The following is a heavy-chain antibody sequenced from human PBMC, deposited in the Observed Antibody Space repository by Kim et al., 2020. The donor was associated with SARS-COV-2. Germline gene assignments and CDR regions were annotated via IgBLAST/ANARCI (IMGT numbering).Heavy chain of an antibody. CDR3: AKDGTIFGVVTPAGYFDL. CDR2: ISGSGGST. D-gene: IGHD3-3*01. J-gene: IGHJ2*01. V-gene: IGHV3-23*01. Sequence: GGSLRLSCAASGFTFSSYAMSWVRQAPGKGLEWVSAISGSGGSTYYADSVKGRFTISRDNSKNTLYLQMNSLRAEDTAVYYCAKDGTIFGVVTPAGYFDLWGRGTLVTVSS. CDR1: GFTFSSYA.